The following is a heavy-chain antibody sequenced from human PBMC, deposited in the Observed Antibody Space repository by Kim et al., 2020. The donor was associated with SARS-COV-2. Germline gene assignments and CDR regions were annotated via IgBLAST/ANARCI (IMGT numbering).Heavy chain of an antibody. Sequence: LSLTCAASGFTFSSYAMHWVRQAPGKGLEWVAVISYDGSNKYYADSVKGRFTISRDNSKNTLYLQMNSLRAEDTAVYYCARAIAVAGGLDYWGQGTLVTVSS. CDR1: GFTFSSYA. D-gene: IGHD6-19*01. CDR2: ISYDGSNK. J-gene: IGHJ4*02. V-gene: IGHV3-30*04. CDR3: ARAIAVAGGLDY.